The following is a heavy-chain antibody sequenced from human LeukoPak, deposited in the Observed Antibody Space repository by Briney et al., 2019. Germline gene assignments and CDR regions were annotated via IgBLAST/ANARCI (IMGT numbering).Heavy chain of an antibody. CDR3: ARVLGGPYYMDV. V-gene: IGHV3-30*03. D-gene: IGHD2-15*01. Sequence: GGSLRLSCAASGLTFSSYGMHWVRQAPGKGLEWVAVISYDGSNKYYADSVKGRFTISRDNAKNSLYLQMNSLRAEDTAVYYCARVLGGPYYMDVWGKGTTVTISS. CDR2: ISYDGSNK. J-gene: IGHJ6*03. CDR1: GLTFSSYG.